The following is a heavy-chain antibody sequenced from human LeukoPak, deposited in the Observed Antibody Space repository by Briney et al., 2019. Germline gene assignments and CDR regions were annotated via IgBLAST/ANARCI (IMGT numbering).Heavy chain of an antibody. Sequence: ASETLSLTCTVSGGSISSHYWSWIRQPPGKGLEWIGYIYYSGSTNYNPSLKSRVTISVDTSKNQFSLELSSVTAADTAVYYCARDRINWFDPWGQGTLVTVSS. CDR2: IYYSGST. J-gene: IGHJ5*02. V-gene: IGHV4-59*11. CDR3: ARDRINWFDP. CDR1: GGSISSHY.